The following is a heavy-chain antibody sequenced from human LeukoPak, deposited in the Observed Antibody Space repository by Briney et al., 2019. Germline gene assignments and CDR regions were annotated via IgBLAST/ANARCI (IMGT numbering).Heavy chain of an antibody. J-gene: IGHJ4*02. D-gene: IGHD6-6*01. CDR2: ISWNSGSI. CDR3: AKDRGYSSTSDFDY. CDR1: GFTFYDYA. V-gene: IGHV3-9*01. Sequence: PGRSLRLSCAASGFTFYDYAMHWVRQAPGKGLEGGSGISWNSGSIGYADSVKGRFTISRDNANNSLYLQMNSLRAEDTALYYCAKDRGYSSTSDFDYWGQGTLVTVSS.